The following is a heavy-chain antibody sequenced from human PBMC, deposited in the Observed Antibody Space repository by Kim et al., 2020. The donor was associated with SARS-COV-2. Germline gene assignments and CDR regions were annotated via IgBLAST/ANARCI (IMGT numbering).Heavy chain of an antibody. CDR3: ARRKNAGAGWYFDY. V-gene: IGHV5-51*01. Sequence: SPSLQGQVTISADRSTSTAYLQWSSLKASDTAIYYCARRKNAGAGWYFDYWGQGALVTVSS. J-gene: IGHJ4*02. D-gene: IGHD7-27*01.